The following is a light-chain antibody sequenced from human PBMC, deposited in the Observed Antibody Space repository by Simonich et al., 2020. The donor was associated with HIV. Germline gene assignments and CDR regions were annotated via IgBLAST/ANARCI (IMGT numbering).Light chain of an antibody. CDR3: QQYKNWPPWT. Sequence: EIVLTQSPGTLSLSPGERATLSCRASQSVSSNYLAWYQQKPGRAPRLLIYGASTRATGIPARFSGSGSGTEFTLTISNLQSEDFGVYYCQQYKNWPPWTFGQGTNVEIK. CDR2: GAS. J-gene: IGKJ1*01. V-gene: IGKV3-15*01. CDR1: QSVSSN.